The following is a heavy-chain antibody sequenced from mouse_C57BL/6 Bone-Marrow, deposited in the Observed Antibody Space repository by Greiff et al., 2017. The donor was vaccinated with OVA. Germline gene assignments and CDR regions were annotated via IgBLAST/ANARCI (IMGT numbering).Heavy chain of an antibody. CDR3: ARSFDY. CDR2: ISYDGSN. V-gene: IGHV3-6*01. J-gene: IGHJ2*01. Sequence: EVQLQQSGPGLVKPSQSLSLTCSVTGYSITSGYYWNWIRQFPGNKLEWMGYISYDGSNNYNPSLKNRISITRDTSKNQFFLKLNSVTTEDTATYYCARSFDYWGQGTTLTVSS. CDR1: GYSITSGYY.